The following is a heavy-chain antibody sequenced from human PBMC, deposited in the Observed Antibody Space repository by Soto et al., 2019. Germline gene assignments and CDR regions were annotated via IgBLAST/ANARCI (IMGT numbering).Heavy chain of an antibody. V-gene: IGHV4-30-4*01. Sequence: QVRLQESGPGLVKPSQTLSLTCTVSGGSMRSDNYFWSWIRQPPGKGLEWIGYIYYSGSAYYNPSLERRITISVDTSKKQFSLKLTSVTAADTAICYCAGLKYSQMVSDPADRGSHWFDPWGQGALVTVSS. CDR2: IYYSGSA. CDR3: AGLKYSQMVSDPADRGSHWFDP. CDR1: GGSMRSDNYF. D-gene: IGHD1-26*01. J-gene: IGHJ5*02.